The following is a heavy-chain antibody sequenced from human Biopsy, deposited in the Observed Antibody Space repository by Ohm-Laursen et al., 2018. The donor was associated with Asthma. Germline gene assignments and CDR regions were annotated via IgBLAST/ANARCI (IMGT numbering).Heavy chain of an antibody. Sequence: SVKVSCKPPGGTFSNFAISWVRQAPGQGLEWLGGIMTVFGTTNYARRFQGRVTMTEDTSTDTAYMELSSLSSDDTAVYYCASDFPKDYVRYNFQFWGQGTLVTVSS. CDR2: IMTVFGTT. CDR1: GGTFSNFA. V-gene: IGHV1-69*06. CDR3: ASDFPKDYVRYNFQF. D-gene: IGHD4-17*01. J-gene: IGHJ4*02.